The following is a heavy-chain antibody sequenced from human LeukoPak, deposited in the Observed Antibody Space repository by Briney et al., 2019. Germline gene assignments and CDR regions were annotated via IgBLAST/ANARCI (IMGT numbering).Heavy chain of an antibody. CDR3: ARVARVNCSGGSCYLFNWFDP. D-gene: IGHD2-15*01. J-gene: IGHJ5*02. Sequence: SETLSLTCTVSGGSVSSGSYYWSWIRQPPGKGLEWIGYIYYSGSTNYNPSLKSRVTISVDTSKNQFSLKLSSVTAADTAVYCCARVARVNCSGGSCYLFNWFDPWGQGTLVTVSS. V-gene: IGHV4-61*01. CDR1: GGSVSSGSYY. CDR2: IYYSGST.